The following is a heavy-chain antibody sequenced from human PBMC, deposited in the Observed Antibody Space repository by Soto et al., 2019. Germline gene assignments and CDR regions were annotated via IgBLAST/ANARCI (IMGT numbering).Heavy chain of an antibody. CDR1: GGTFSSYA. V-gene: IGHV1-69*13. CDR2: IIPIFGTA. Sequence: ASVKVSCKASGGTFSSYAISWVRQAPGQGLEWMGGIIPIFGTANYAQKFQGRVTITADESTSTAYMELSSLRSEDTAVYYCARSSTDYGDLNAGYYFDYWGQGTLVTVSS. CDR3: ARSSTDYGDLNAGYYFDY. J-gene: IGHJ4*02. D-gene: IGHD4-17*01.